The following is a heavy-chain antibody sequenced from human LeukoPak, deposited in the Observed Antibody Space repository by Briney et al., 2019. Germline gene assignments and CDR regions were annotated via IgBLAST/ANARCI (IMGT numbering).Heavy chain of an antibody. CDR2: ISGSGGST. CDR3: AKGIVGATRKINFFDY. V-gene: IGHV3-23*01. Sequence: GGSLRLSCAASGFTFSSYAMSWVRQAPGKGLEWLSAISGSGGSTYYADSAKGRFTISRDNSKNTLYLQMNSLRAEDTAVYYCAKGIVGATRKINFFDYWGQGTLVTVSS. CDR1: GFTFSSYA. J-gene: IGHJ4*02. D-gene: IGHD1-26*01.